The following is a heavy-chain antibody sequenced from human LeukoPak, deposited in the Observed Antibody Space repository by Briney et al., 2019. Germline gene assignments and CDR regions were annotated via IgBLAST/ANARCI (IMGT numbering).Heavy chain of an antibody. J-gene: IGHJ4*02. D-gene: IGHD6-19*01. CDR2: TNHSGST. V-gene: IGHV4-34*01. CDR1: EFTFSNYA. Sequence: GSLRLSCAASEFTFSNYAMSWVRQPPGKGLEWIGETNHSGSTNYNPSLKSRVTISVDTSKNQFSLKLSSVTAADTAVYYCARESSGWLLYYFDYWGQGTLVTVSS. CDR3: ARESSGWLLYYFDY.